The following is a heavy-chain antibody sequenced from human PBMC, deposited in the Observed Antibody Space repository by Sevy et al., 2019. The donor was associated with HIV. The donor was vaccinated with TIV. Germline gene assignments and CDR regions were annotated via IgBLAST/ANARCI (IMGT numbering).Heavy chain of an antibody. J-gene: IGHJ6*02. Sequence: GGSPRLSCAVSGFTFNTYNMNWVRQAPGKGLEWVSYISYTSTTIYYADSVRGRFTISRDNAKNTLYLQMNSLRDEDTAVYYCASSDATSRFGYYYFAMDFWGQGTSVTVSS. CDR1: GFTFNTYN. D-gene: IGHD3-22*01. V-gene: IGHV3-48*02. CDR2: ISYTSTTI. CDR3: ASSDATSRFGYYYFAMDF.